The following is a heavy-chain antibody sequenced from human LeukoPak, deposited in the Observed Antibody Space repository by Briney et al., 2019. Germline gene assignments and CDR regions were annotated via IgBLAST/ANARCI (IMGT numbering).Heavy chain of an antibody. Sequence: SQTLSLTCTVSGGSISSGSYYWSWIRQPAGKGLEWIGRIYTSGSTNYNPSPKSRVTISVDTSKNQFSLKLSSVTAADTAVYYCARVPMPYYYYYMDVWGKGTTVTVSS. D-gene: IGHD2-2*01. J-gene: IGHJ6*03. V-gene: IGHV4-61*02. CDR3: ARVPMPYYYYYMDV. CDR2: IYTSGST. CDR1: GGSISSGSYY.